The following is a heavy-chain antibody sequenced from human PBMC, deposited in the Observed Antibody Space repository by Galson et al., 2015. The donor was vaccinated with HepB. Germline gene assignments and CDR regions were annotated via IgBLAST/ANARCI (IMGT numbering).Heavy chain of an antibody. CDR1: GFTFRGYA. J-gene: IGHJ6*03. V-gene: IGHV3-23*01. CDR2: MSGSGGAT. CDR3: AKGGVRGLLRGGYYYYMDV. Sequence: SLRLSCAASGFTFRGYAMSWVRQAPGKGLEWVSAMSGSGGATYYGDSVRGRFTISRDNSKNTLYLQMNSLRAEDTALYYCAKGGVRGLLRGGYYYYMDVWGKGTTVTVSS. D-gene: IGHD2-15*01.